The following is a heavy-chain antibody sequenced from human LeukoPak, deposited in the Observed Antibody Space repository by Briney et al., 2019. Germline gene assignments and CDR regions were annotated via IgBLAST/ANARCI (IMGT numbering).Heavy chain of an antibody. D-gene: IGHD1-26*01. CDR1: GGTFSRYA. Sequence: SVKVSCKASGGTFSRYAISWVRQAPGQGLEWMGGYIPMFGTANYAQNFQNRVTITADESTSTFSMEVSSLRPEDTAVYFCAGASSKWELSFWGQGTLVIVSS. V-gene: IGHV1-69*01. J-gene: IGHJ4*02. CDR2: YIPMFGTA. CDR3: AGASSKWELSF.